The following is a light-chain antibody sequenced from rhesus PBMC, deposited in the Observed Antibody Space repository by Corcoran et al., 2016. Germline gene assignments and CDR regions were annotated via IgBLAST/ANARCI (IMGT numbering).Light chain of an antibody. V-gene: IGKV1S9*01. Sequence: DIQMTQSPSSLSASVGDRVTITCQASQSLSNYLNWYQQKPGKIPKLLIYRASSLQSGIPSRFSGSGSGTDFTLTISRLQPEDFATYYCQQGYSYPLTFGEGTKVELK. CDR2: RAS. CDR3: QQGYSYPLT. J-gene: IGKJ4*01. CDR1: QSLSNY.